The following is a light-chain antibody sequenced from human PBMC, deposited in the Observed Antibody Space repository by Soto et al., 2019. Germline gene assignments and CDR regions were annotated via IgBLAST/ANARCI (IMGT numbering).Light chain of an antibody. J-gene: IGKJ4*01. CDR2: DAS. CDR3: QQYNSYPLT. CDR1: QSISSW. V-gene: IGKV1-5*01. Sequence: DIQMTQSPSTLSASVGDRVTITCRASQSISSWLAWYQQKPGKAPMLLIYDASSLESGVPSRFSGSGSGTEFTLTISSLQPDDFATYYCQQYNSYPLTFGGGTKVEIK.